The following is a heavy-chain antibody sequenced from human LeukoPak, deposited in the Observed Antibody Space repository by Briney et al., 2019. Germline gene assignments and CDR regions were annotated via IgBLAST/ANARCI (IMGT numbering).Heavy chain of an antibody. J-gene: IGHJ4*02. CDR2: ISGDGGST. V-gene: IGHV3-43*02. CDR3: AKEHIAAAVTAFDY. D-gene: IGHD6-13*01. CDR1: GFTFDDYA. Sequence: PGGSLRLSCAASGFTFDDYAMHWVRQAPGKGLEWISLISGDGGSTYYADSVKGRFTISRDNSKNSLYLQMNSLRTEDTALYYCAKEHIAAAVTAFDYWGQGTLVTVSS.